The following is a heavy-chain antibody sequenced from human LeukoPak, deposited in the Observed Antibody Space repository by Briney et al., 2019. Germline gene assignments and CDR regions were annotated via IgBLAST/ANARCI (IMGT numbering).Heavy chain of an antibody. CDR2: ISYDGSNK. V-gene: IGHV3-30*04. CDR3: ARQRADSGMDY. CDR1: GFTFSSYA. D-gene: IGHD6-25*01. Sequence: PGRSLRLSWAASGFTFSSYAMHWVRQAPGKGLEWVAVISYDGSNKYYADSVKGRFTISRDNSKNTLYLQMNSLRAEDTAVYYCARQRADSGMDYWGQGTLVTVSS. J-gene: IGHJ4*02.